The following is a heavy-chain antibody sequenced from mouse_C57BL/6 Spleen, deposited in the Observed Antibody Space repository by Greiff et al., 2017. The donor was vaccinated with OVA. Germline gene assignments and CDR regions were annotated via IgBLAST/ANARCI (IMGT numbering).Heavy chain of an antibody. Sequence: EVMLVESGGGLVKPGGSLTLSCAASGFTFSSYAMSWVRQTPEKRLEWVATISDGGSYTYYPDNVKVRFTISRDNAKNNLYLQMIHLKSEDTAMYYCARENYGNFFYAMDYWGQGTSVTVSS. CDR1: GFTFSSYA. J-gene: IGHJ4*01. CDR3: ARENYGNFFYAMDY. V-gene: IGHV5-4*01. CDR2: ISDGGSYT. D-gene: IGHD2-1*01.